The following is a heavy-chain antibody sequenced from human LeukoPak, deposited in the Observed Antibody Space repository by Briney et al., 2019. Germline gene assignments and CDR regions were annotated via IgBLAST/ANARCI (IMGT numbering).Heavy chain of an antibody. CDR1: QFSFHTYA. D-gene: IGHD2-8*01. V-gene: IGHV3-23*01. Sequence: GGSLRLSCVASQFSFHTYAMGRVRQRPGKGPEWVAMISSSGDRTDYADSVKGRFIISRDNTKKTLYLQLESPKVDDTAIYYCAKDPRAMGLYFFDDWGHGSLVIVSS. J-gene: IGHJ4*01. CDR2: ISSSGDRT. CDR3: AKDPRAMGLYFFDD.